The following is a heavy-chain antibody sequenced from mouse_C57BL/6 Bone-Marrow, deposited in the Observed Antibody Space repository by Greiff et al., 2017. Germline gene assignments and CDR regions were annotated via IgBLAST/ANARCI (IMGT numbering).Heavy chain of an antibody. CDR1: GYTFPSYW. CDR3: AKERKFYSWCYDV. CDR2: IDPSDSYT. Sequence: QVQLQQPGAELVRPGTSVKLSCKASGYTFPSYWMHWVKQRPGQGLEWIGVIDPSDSYTNYNQKFKGKATLTVDTSSSTAYMQLRSLTAGVSAVYYCAKERKFYSWCYDVWGTGTTVTVAS. D-gene: IGHD1-1*01. J-gene: IGHJ1*03. V-gene: IGHV1-59*01.